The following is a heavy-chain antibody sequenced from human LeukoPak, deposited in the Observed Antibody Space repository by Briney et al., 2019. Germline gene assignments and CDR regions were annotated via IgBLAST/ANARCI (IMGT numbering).Heavy chain of an antibody. V-gene: IGHV3-66*01. CDR1: GFTVSSNY. D-gene: IGHD4-17*01. CDR2: IYSGGST. J-gene: IGHJ3*02. Sequence: GGSLRLSCAASGFTVSSNYMSWVRQAPGKGLEWVSVIYSGGSTYYADSVKGRFTISRDNSKNTLYLQMNSLRAEDTAVYYCASWGGRTTVTPEPFDIWGQGTMVTVSS. CDR3: ASWGGRTTVTPEPFDI.